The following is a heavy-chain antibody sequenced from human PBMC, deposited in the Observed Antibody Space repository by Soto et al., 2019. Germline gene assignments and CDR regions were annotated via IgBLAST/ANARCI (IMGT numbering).Heavy chain of an antibody. CDR3: ATDRNDIVTGYYVAFDS. J-gene: IGHJ3*02. Sequence: ASVKVCCQVSGYTLTELSMHWVQQAPGNGPEWMGGFDPEDGETIYAQKFQGRVTMTEDTSTDTAYMELSSLRSEDTAVYYCATDRNDIVTGYYVAFDSRDKETMVTV. D-gene: IGHD3-9*01. CDR1: GYTLTELS. V-gene: IGHV1-24*01. CDR2: FDPEDGET.